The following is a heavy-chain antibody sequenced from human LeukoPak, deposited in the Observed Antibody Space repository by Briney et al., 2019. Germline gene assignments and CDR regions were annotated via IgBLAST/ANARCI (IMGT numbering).Heavy chain of an antibody. J-gene: IGHJ5*02. CDR3: TREAPTPNWLDP. CDR2: IYYSGTT. Sequence: SQTLSLTCAVSGGSISSGGYSWTWIRQHPGTGLEWIGYIYYSGTTYYNPSLKSRVTMSVDTSKNQFSLKLSSVTAADTAIYYCTREAPTPNWLDPWGQGTLVTVSS. V-gene: IGHV4-31*11. CDR1: GGSISSGGYS.